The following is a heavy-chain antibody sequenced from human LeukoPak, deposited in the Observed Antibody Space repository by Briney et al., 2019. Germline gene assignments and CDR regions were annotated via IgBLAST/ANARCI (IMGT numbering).Heavy chain of an antibody. J-gene: IGHJ4*02. CDR2: ISYDGSNK. V-gene: IGHV3-30-3*01. CDR1: GFTFSGYP. Sequence: GKSLRLSCAASGFTFSGYPIHWVRQAPGKGLEWVAVISYDGSNKYYADSVKGRFTISRDNSKNTLYLQMNSLRAEDTAVYYCAREYYDILTGYYNVATGVDYWGQGTLVTVSS. CDR3: AREYYDILTGYYNVATGVDY. D-gene: IGHD3-9*01.